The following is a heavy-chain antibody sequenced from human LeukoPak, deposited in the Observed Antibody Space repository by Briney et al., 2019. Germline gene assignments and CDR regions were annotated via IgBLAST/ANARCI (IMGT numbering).Heavy chain of an antibody. Sequence: SETLSLTCTVPDGSISNYFWSWIRQPPGKGLEWIGYIYYTGMTNSNPSLKSRVTISMDTSKNQFSLNLRSVTAADAAIYYCARHGRMVIMSKFSTGIDQWGQGTLVTVSS. CDR2: IYYTGMT. J-gene: IGHJ4*02. D-gene: IGHD2-8*01. CDR3: ARHGRMVIMSKFSTGIDQ. CDR1: DGSISNYF. V-gene: IGHV4-59*08.